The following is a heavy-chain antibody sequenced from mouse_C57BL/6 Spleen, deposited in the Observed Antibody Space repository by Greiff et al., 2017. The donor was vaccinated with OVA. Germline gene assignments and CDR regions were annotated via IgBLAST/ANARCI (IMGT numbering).Heavy chain of an antibody. CDR3: ARGGGSGFFDY. D-gene: IGHD3-2*02. CDR2: IYPGDGDT. Sequence: VKLVESGAELVKPGASVKISCKASGYAFSSYWMNWVKQRPGKGLEWIGQIYPGDGDTNYNGKFKGKATLTADKSSSTAYMQLSSLTSEDSAVYFCARGGGSGFFDYWGQGTTLTVSS. J-gene: IGHJ2*01. CDR1: GYAFSSYW. V-gene: IGHV1-80*01.